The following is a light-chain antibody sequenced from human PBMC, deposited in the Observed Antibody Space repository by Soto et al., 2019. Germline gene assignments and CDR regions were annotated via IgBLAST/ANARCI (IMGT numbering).Light chain of an antibody. Sequence: EIVLTQSPGTLSLSPGERATLSCRASQSVSSSYLAWYQQKPGQAPRLLIYGASSRATGIPDRYSGSGSGTDFTLIISRLEPEDYAVYYCQQYGSSPNTVGQGTKLEIK. CDR1: QSVSSSY. CDR3: QQYGSSPNT. CDR2: GAS. J-gene: IGKJ2*01. V-gene: IGKV3-20*01.